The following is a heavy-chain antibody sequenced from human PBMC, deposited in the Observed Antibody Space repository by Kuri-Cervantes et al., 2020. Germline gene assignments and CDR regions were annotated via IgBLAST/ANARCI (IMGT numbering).Heavy chain of an antibody. Sequence: GGSLRLSCAVSGGSISSNNWWSWVRQPPGKGLEWVANIKQDGSEKYYVDSVKGRLTISRDDAKNSLYLQMKSLRAEDTAVYYCARDVSDGDFNYYYYYMDVWGKGTTVTVSS. J-gene: IGHJ6*03. D-gene: IGHD4-17*01. CDR2: IKQDGSEK. CDR3: ARDVSDGDFNYYYYYMDV. CDR1: GGSISSNNW. V-gene: IGHV3-7*01.